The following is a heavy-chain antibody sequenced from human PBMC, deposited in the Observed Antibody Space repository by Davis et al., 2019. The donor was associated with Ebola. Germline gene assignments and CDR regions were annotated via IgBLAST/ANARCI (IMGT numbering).Heavy chain of an antibody. J-gene: IGHJ6*02. CDR2: INPNSGGT. CDR3: ARRQPDSSGDYYGMDV. CDR1: GYTFTGYY. Sequence: ASVKVSCKASGYTFTGYYMHWVRQAPGQGLEWMGWINPNSGGTNYAQKFQGRVTMTRDTSISTAYMELSRLRSDDTAVYYWARRQPDSSGDYYGMDVWGQGTTVTVSS. V-gene: IGHV1-2*02. D-gene: IGHD3-22*01.